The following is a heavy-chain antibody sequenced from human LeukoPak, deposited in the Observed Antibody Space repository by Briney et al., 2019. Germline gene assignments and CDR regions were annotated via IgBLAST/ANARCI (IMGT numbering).Heavy chain of an antibody. CDR1: GYTFTSYD. Sequence: ASVKVSCKASGYTFTSYDINWVRQATGQGLEWMGWMNPNSGNTGYAQKFQGRVAMTRNTSISTAYMELSSLRSEDTAVYYCARGLTQISSGWDDYWGQGTLVTVSS. D-gene: IGHD6-19*01. CDR2: MNPNSGNT. V-gene: IGHV1-8*01. CDR3: ARGLTQISSGWDDY. J-gene: IGHJ4*02.